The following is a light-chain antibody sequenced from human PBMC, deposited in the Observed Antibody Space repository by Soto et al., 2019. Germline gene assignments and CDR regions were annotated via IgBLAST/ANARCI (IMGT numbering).Light chain of an antibody. V-gene: IGLV4-69*01. CDR3: QTWVTGMV. Sequence: QSVLTQSPSASASLGASVRLTCTLNSVYSTYAIAWHQQQPEKGPRYLMKLNSDGSHNKGDGIPDRFSGSISGAERYLIISSLQSEDEADYYCQTWVTGMVFGGGTQLTVL. CDR2: LNSDGSH. J-gene: IGLJ3*02. CDR1: SVYSTYA.